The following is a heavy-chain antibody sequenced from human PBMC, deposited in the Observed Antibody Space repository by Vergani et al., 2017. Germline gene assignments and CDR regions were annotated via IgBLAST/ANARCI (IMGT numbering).Heavy chain of an antibody. CDR1: GGSISSSSYY. J-gene: IGHJ4*02. Sequence: QLQLQESGPGLVKPSETLSLTCTVSGGSISSSSYYWGWIRQPPGKGLEWIGSIYYSGSTYYNPSLKSRVTISVDTSKNQFSLTLSSVTAADTAVYYCARDPRYYYDSSGYYPFDYWGQGTLVTVSS. CDR3: ARDPRYYYDSSGYYPFDY. V-gene: IGHV4-39*07. CDR2: IYYSGST. D-gene: IGHD3-22*01.